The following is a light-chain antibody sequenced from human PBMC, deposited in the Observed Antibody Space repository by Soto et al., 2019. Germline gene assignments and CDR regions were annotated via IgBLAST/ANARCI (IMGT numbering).Light chain of an antibody. J-gene: IGLJ2*01. CDR2: EVS. CDR3: SSYTSTNLVV. Sequence: QSALTQPASVSGSPGQSITISCTGTSSDVGAYKYVSWYQQYPGRAPKLIISEVSNWPSGVSNRFSGSKSGDTASLTISGLQAEDEADYYCSSYTSTNLVVFGGGTKVTVL. CDR1: SSDVGAYKY. V-gene: IGLV2-14*01.